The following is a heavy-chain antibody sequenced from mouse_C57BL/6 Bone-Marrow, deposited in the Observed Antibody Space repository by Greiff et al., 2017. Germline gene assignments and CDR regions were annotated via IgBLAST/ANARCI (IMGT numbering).Heavy chain of an antibody. Sequence: VQLQQSGAELVRPGASVKLSCKASGYTFTDYYINWVKQRPGQGLEWIARIYPGSGNTYYNEKFKGKATLTAEKSSSTAYMQLSSLTSEDSAVYFCARWASMDYWGQGTSDTVSS. CDR3: ARWASMDY. CDR2: IYPGSGNT. J-gene: IGHJ4*01. V-gene: IGHV1-76*01. CDR1: GYTFTDYY.